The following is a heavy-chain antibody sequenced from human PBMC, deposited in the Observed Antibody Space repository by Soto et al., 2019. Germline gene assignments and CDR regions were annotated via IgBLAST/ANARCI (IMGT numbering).Heavy chain of an antibody. CDR3: ARTTVRSREAFDI. Sequence: PSETLSLTCTVSGGSISSGGYYWSWIRQHPGKGLEWIGYIYYSGSTYYNPSLKSRVTISVDTSKNQFSLKLSSVTAADTAVYYCARTTVRSREAFDIWGQGTMVPVSS. V-gene: IGHV4-31*03. CDR1: GGSISSGGYY. CDR2: IYYSGST. D-gene: IGHD4-17*01. J-gene: IGHJ3*02.